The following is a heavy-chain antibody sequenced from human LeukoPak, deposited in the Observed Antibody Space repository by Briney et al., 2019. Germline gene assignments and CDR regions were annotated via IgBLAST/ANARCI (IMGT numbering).Heavy chain of an antibody. D-gene: IGHD1-26*01. Sequence: PWGTLRLSCAASGFTFSSYSMNWVRQAPGKGLEWLSYISSSSSTIYHADSVKGRFTISRDNSKNTLYLQMNSLRAEDTAVYYCAKDRPFVGATFDYWGQGTLVTVSS. CDR2: ISSSSSTI. J-gene: IGHJ4*02. V-gene: IGHV3-48*01. CDR3: AKDRPFVGATFDY. CDR1: GFTFSSYS.